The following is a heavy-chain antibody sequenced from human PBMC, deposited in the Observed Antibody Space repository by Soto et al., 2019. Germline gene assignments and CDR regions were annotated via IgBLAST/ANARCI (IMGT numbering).Heavy chain of an antibody. J-gene: IGHJ3*01. Sequence: VGSLRLSCAAFGLTISGKKYVAWVRQAPGKGLEWVSALYDVDGSFYADSVKGRFTTSSDSSKTTVYLQMNALRPDDTAVYYCATWNERENAYDVWGKETAGTVPS. CDR3: ATWNERENAYDV. D-gene: IGHD1-1*01. V-gene: IGHV3-53*01. CDR1: GLTISGKKY. CDR2: LYDVDGS.